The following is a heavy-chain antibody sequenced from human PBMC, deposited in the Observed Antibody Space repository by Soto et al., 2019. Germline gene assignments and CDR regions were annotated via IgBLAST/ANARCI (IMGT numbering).Heavy chain of an antibody. V-gene: IGHV4-59*01. CDR2: IYYSWST. D-gene: IGHD1-7*01. Sequence: QVQLQESGPGLVKPSETLSLTCTVSGGSISSYYWSWIRQPPGKGLEWIGYIYYSWSTNYNPSLKSRGTISVDTSKNQFSLKRSSVTAADTAVYYCARDQGPVSELELQGGGMDVWGQGTTVTVSS. CDR3: ARDQGPVSELELQGGGMDV. J-gene: IGHJ6*02. CDR1: GGSISSYY.